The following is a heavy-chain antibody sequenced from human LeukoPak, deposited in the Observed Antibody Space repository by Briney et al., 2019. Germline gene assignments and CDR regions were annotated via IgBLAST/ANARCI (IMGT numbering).Heavy chain of an antibody. D-gene: IGHD3-9*01. J-gene: IGHJ4*02. V-gene: IGHV3-30*18. CDR3: AKDRKESYYDILTGPYSYYFDY. CDR1: GFTFSSYG. Sequence: GGSLRLSCAASGFTFSSYGMHWVRQAPGKGLEWVAVISYDGSNKYYADSVKGRFTISRDNSKNTLYLQMNSLRAEGTAVYYCAKDRKESYYDILTGPYSYYFDYWGQGTLVTVSS. CDR2: ISYDGSNK.